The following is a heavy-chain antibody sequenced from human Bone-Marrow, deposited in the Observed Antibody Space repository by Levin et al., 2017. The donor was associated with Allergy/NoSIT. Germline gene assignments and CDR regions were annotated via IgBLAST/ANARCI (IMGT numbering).Heavy chain of an antibody. J-gene: IGHJ2*01. V-gene: IGHV3-33*01. Sequence: GGSLRLSCAASGFTFRDYGMHWVRQAPGKGLEWVAVIWYDGSNKNYGDSMKGRFTISRDNSKNTLYLQMNSLRGEDTALYYCVRDKGPEYFDLWGRGTQVTVSS. CDR3: VRDKGPEYFDL. CDR1: GFTFRDYG. CDR2: IWYDGSNK.